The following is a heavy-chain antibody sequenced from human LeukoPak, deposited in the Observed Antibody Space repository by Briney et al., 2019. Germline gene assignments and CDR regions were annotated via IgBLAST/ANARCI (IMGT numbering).Heavy chain of an antibody. CDR1: GYTFTGYY. CDR2: INPNSGGT. D-gene: IGHD6-19*01. Sequence: ASVKVSCKASGYTFTGYYMHWVRQAPGQGLEWMGWINPNSGGTNYAQKFQGRVTMTRDTSISTAYMELSRLRSDDTAVYYCAKDSVGSSGWYSITSLLLDYWGQGTLVTVSS. V-gene: IGHV1-2*02. J-gene: IGHJ4*02. CDR3: AKDSVGSSGWYSITSLLLDY.